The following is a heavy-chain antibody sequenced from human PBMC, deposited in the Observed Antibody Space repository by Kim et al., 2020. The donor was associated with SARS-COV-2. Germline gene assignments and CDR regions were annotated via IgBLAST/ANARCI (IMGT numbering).Heavy chain of an antibody. V-gene: IGHV1-24*01. CDR1: GYTLTELS. J-gene: IGHJ6*02. CDR3: ATAPALHCSSTSCGYYYGMDV. Sequence: ASVKVSCKVSGYTLTELSMHWVRQAPGKGLEWMGGFDPEDGETIYAQKFQGRVTMTEDTSTDTAYMELSSLRSEDTAVYYCATAPALHCSSTSCGYYYGMDVWGQGPTVTVSS. D-gene: IGHD2-2*01. CDR2: FDPEDGET.